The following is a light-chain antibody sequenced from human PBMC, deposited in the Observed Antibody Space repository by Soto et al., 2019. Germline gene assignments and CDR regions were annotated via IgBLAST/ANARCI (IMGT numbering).Light chain of an antibody. J-gene: IGKJ1*01. CDR2: QAS. V-gene: IGKV1-5*03. CDR1: QSISRQ. Sequence: DIQMTQSPSTLSASVGDRVSITCRASQSISRQLAWYQQKPGKAPNLLIYQASNLETGDPSRFTGSGSGTEFPLTISSLQPDELATYFGLQHRSYWTFGQGNKVEVK. CDR3: LQHRSYWT.